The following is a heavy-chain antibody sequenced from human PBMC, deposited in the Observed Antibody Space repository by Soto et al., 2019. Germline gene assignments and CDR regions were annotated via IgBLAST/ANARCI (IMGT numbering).Heavy chain of an antibody. CDR1: GYTFTGYY. D-gene: IGHD3-3*01. CDR3: ARSKVGRLHYDFWSGYPNYYYYGMDV. Sequence: ASVKVSCKASGYTFTGYYMHWVRQAPGQGLEWMGWINPNRGGTNYAQKFQGWVTMTRDTSISTAYMELSRLRSDDTAVYYCARSKVGRLHYDFWSGYPNYYYYGMDVWGQGTTVTVSS. V-gene: IGHV1-2*04. J-gene: IGHJ6*02. CDR2: INPNRGGT.